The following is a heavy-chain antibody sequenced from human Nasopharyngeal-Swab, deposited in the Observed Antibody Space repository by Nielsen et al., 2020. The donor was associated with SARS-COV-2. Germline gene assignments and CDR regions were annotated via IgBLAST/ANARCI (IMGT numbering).Heavy chain of an antibody. V-gene: IGHV3-21*01. J-gene: IGHJ4*02. CDR2: ISSSSSYI. D-gene: IGHD4-23*01. CDR1: GFTFSSYS. CDR3: ARGGNSGY. Sequence: GGSLRLSCAASGFTFSSYSMNWVRQAPGKGLEWVSSISSSSSYIYYADSVKGRLTISRDNAKNSLYLQLNFLRAEDTAVYYCARGGNSGYWGQGTLVTVSS.